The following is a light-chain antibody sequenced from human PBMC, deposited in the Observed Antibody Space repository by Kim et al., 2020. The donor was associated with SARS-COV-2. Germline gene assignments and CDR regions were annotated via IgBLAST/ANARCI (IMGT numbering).Light chain of an antibody. CDR3: QQYGNSPLT. CDR1: QSVSSSF. J-gene: IGKJ4*01. Sequence: SPRERSTPSCRAKQSVSSSFFACYQQNPGQTPRRLIYGASSRATDIPGSFRGSGSGTDFTLTISRLEAEDCAVYYCQQYGNSPLTCGGGTKLEI. V-gene: IGKV3-20*01. CDR2: GAS.